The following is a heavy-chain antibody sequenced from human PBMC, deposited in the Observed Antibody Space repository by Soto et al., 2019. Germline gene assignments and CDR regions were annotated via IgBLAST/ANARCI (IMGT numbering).Heavy chain of an antibody. J-gene: IGHJ4*02. Sequence: AASVKVSFKVSGSRFSNYVISWVRQAPGHGLEWLGRIIPIFNSTNYAQKLQGRVTMTTDTSTSTAYMELRSLRSDDTAVYYCARDMTAPDQIVLVPAAFDFWGQGTLVTVSS. CDR3: ARDMTAPDQIVLVPAAFDF. D-gene: IGHD2-2*01. CDR1: GSRFSNYV. CDR2: IIPIFNST. V-gene: IGHV1-18*01.